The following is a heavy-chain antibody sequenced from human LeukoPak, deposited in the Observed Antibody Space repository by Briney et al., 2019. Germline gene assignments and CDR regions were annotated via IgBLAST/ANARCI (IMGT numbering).Heavy chain of an antibody. J-gene: IGHJ4*02. Sequence: SSGTLSLTCAVSGGSISSSNWWSWVRRPPGKGLEWIGEIYHSGSTNYNPSLKSRVTISVDTSKNQFSLKLSSVTAADTAVYYCARVAAVTMIFDYWGQGTLVTVSS. CDR2: IYHSGST. D-gene: IGHD3-22*01. CDR3: ARVAAVTMIFDY. CDR1: GGSISSSNW. V-gene: IGHV4-4*02.